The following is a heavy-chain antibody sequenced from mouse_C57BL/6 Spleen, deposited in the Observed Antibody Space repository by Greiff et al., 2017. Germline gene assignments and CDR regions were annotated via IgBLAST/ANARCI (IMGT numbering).Heavy chain of an antibody. J-gene: IGHJ1*03. V-gene: IGHV5-6*01. CDR3: ARQGSYVWYFDV. Sequence: EVQRVESGGDLVKPGGSLKLSCAASGFTFSSYGMSWVRQTPDKRLEWVATISSGGSYTYYPDSVKGRFTISRDNAKNTLYLQMSSLKSEDTAMYYCARQGSYVWYFDVWGTGTTVTVSS. D-gene: IGHD6-1*01. CDR2: ISSGGSYT. CDR1: GFTFSSYG.